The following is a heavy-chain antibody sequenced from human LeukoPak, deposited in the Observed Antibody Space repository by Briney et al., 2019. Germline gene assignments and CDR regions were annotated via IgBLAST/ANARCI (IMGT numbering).Heavy chain of an antibody. D-gene: IGHD1-26*01. CDR3: ARELHSGSYYFDY. Sequence: SETLSLTCTVSGYSISNAYYWGWIRQPPGKGLEWIGSLYHSGSTYYNPSLKSRVITSVDTSKNRFSLKLTSVTAADTAVYYCARELHSGSYYFDYWGQGTLDTVSS. CDR2: LYHSGST. V-gene: IGHV4-38-2*02. J-gene: IGHJ4*02. CDR1: GYSISNAYY.